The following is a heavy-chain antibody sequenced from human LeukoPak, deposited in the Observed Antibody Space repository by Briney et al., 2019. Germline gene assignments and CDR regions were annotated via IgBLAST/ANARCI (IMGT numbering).Heavy chain of an antibody. J-gene: IGHJ3*01. CDR1: RLTFSTFA. CDR3: AREGDYGDADAFDV. Sequence: GGSLRLSCAATRLTFSTFAMHWVRQAPGKGLEWVSLISYDGNNKYYADSLKGRFTISRDNSKNMLYLQMNSLTAEDTAVYYCAREGDYGDADAFDVWGQGTMVTVSS. V-gene: IGHV3-30-3*01. CDR2: ISYDGNNK. D-gene: IGHD4-17*01.